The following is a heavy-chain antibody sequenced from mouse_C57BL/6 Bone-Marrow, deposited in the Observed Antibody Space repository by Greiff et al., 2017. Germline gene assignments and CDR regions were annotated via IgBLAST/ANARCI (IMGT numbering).Heavy chain of an antibody. CDR2: IYPRSGNT. V-gene: IGHV1-81*01. Sequence: QVQLKQSGAELARPGASVKLSCKASGYTFTSYGISWVKQRTGQGLEWIGEIYPRSGNTYYNEKFKGKATLTADKSSSTAYMELRSLTSEDSAVYFCANYGSRSFAYWGQGTLVTVSA. CDR3: ANYGSRSFAY. CDR1: GYTFTSYG. J-gene: IGHJ3*01. D-gene: IGHD1-1*01.